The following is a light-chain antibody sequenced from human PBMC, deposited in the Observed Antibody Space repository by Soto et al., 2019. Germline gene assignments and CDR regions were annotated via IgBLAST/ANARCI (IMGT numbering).Light chain of an antibody. J-gene: IGKJ3*01. CDR3: QQYPFT. CDR2: KAS. CDR1: QSISSW. Sequence: DIQMTQSPSTLSASVGDRVTITCRASQSISSWLAWYQQKPGKAPKILIYKASSLESGVPSRFSGSGSGTEFTRTISSLQPDDFATYYCQQYPFTFGPGTKVDIK. V-gene: IGKV1-5*03.